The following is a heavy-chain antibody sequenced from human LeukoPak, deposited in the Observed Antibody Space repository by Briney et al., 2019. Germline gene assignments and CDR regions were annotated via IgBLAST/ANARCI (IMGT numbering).Heavy chain of an antibody. CDR2: INPNSGGT. CDR3: AREFRVFYRSSWSNVDY. V-gene: IGHV1-2*02. Sequence: ASVKVSCKASGYTFTGYYMHWVRQAPGQGLEWMGWINPNSGGTNYAQKFQGRVTMTRDTSISTAYMELSRLRSDDTAVYYCAREFRVFYRSSWSNVDYWGQGTLVTVSS. J-gene: IGHJ4*02. D-gene: IGHD6-13*01. CDR1: GYTFTGYY.